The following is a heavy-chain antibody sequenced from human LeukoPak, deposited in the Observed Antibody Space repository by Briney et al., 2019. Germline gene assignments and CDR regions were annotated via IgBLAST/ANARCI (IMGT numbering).Heavy chain of an antibody. Sequence: PGGSLRLSCAVSGFTFTDYWMNWVRQAPGKGLEWVASIRQDGSEKTYVDSVKGRFTISRDNTKNSLSLQVNSLRVEDTAVYYCARDGTAAGLYLDLWGQGTLVTVSS. CDR2: IRQDGSEK. V-gene: IGHV3-7*01. J-gene: IGHJ4*01. CDR1: GFTFTDYW. CDR3: ARDGTAAGLYLDL. D-gene: IGHD6-13*01.